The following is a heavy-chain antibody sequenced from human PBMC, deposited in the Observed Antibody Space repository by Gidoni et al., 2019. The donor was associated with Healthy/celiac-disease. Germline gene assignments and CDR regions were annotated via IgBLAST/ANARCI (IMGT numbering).Heavy chain of an antibody. CDR1: GFTFSSYS. Sequence: EVQLVESGGGLVKPGGSLRLSCAASGFTFSSYSMNWVRQAPGKGLEWVSSISSSSSYIYYADSVKGRFTISRDNAKNSLYLQMNSLRAEDTAVYYCARGASYYDFWSGPRKSNDAFDIWGQGTMVTVSS. D-gene: IGHD3-3*01. CDR2: ISSSSSYI. CDR3: ARGASYYDFWSGPRKSNDAFDI. J-gene: IGHJ3*02. V-gene: IGHV3-21*01.